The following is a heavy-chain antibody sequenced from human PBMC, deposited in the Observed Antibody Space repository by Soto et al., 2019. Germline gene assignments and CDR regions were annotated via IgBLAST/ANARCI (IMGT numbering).Heavy chain of an antibody. CDR1: RYTFTSSA. CDR2: INAGNGNT. V-gene: IGHV1-3*01. Sequence: QVQLVQCGAEVKKPGASVKVSCKASRYTFTSSAMHWVRQAPGQRLEWMGWINAGNGNTKYSQKFQGRVTITRDTSASTACMELTSLRSEDTAVYYCARSSGYYYVDYWGQGTLVTVSS. D-gene: IGHD3-22*01. CDR3: ARSSGYYYVDY. J-gene: IGHJ4*02.